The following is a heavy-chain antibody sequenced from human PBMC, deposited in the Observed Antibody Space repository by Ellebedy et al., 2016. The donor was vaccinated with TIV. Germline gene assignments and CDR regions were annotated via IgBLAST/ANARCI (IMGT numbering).Heavy chain of an antibody. J-gene: IGHJ4*02. CDR1: GGSISSSSYY. CDR2: IYYSGST. CDR3: VFGELLRAALFDY. D-gene: IGHD3-10*01. Sequence: SETLSLTXTVSGGSISSSSYYWGWIRQPPGKGLEWIGSIYYSGSTYYNPSLKSRVTISVDTSKNQFSLKLSSVTAADTAVYYCVFGELLRAALFDYWGQGTLVTVSS. V-gene: IGHV4-39*01.